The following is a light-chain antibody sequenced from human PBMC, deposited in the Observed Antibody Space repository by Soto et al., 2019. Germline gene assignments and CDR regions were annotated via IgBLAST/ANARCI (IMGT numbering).Light chain of an antibody. J-gene: IGKJ4*01. Sequence: DIQMTQSPSSLSASVGDRVTITCRASQSISSYLNWYQQKPGKAPKLLIYAASSLQSGVPSRFRGSGSGTDFKLTISSLQPEDFATYYCQQSYSTPPELTFGGGTKVEIK. V-gene: IGKV1-39*01. CDR2: AAS. CDR1: QSISSY. CDR3: QQSYSTPPELT.